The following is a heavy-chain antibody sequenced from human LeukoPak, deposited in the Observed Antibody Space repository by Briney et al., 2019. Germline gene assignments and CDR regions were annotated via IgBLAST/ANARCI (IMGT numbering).Heavy chain of an antibody. J-gene: IGHJ4*02. CDR2: ISSSSSYI. V-gene: IGHV3-21*01. D-gene: IGHD3-16*01. CDR3: ARDNSGYDHGGIMITFGDFDY. Sequence: PGGSLRLSRAASGFTFSSYSMNWVRQAPGKGLEWVSSISSSSSYIYYADSVKGRFTISRDNAKNSLYLQMNSLRAEDTAVYYCARDNSGYDHGGIMITFGDFDYWGQGTLVTVSS. CDR1: GFTFSSYS.